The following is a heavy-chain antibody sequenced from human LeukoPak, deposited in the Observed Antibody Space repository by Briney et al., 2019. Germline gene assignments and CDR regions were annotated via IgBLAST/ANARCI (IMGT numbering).Heavy chain of an antibody. Sequence: GGSLRLSCAASGFTFSSYEMNWVRQAPGKGLEWVSYISSGSTIYNEDSVKGRFTISRDNAKNSLYLQMNSLRAEDTAVYYCARESIAVAGASFDCWGQGTLVTVSS. J-gene: IGHJ4*02. CDR1: GFTFSSYE. CDR2: ISSGSTI. D-gene: IGHD6-19*01. V-gene: IGHV3-48*03. CDR3: ARESIAVAGASFDC.